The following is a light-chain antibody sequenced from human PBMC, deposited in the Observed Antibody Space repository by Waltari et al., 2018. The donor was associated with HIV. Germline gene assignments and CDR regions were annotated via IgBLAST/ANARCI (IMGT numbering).Light chain of an antibody. Sequence: NFMLAQPHSVSESPGKTVTISCTRSSGSIASNYVQWYQQRPGTSPTTVIYEDNQRPSGVPGRFSGSIDSSSNSASLTISALKTEDEAEYYCQSYDSSTPVVFGGGTKLTV. V-gene: IGLV6-57*01. CDR3: QSYDSSTPVV. J-gene: IGLJ2*01. CDR2: EDN. CDR1: SGSIASNY.